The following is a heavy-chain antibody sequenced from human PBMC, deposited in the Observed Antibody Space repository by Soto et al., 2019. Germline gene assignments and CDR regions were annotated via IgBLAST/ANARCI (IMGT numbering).Heavy chain of an antibody. V-gene: IGHV4-31*03. CDR3: ARGVWSGYYVWFDP. Sequence: QVQLQESGPGLVKPSQTLSLTCTVSGGSISSGGYYWSWIRQHPGKGLEWIGYIYYSGSTYYNPSLKSRVTISVDTSKNQFSLKLSSVTAADTAVYYCARGVWSGYYVWFDPWGQGTLVTVSS. J-gene: IGHJ5*02. CDR1: GGSISSGGYY. CDR2: IYYSGST. D-gene: IGHD3-3*01.